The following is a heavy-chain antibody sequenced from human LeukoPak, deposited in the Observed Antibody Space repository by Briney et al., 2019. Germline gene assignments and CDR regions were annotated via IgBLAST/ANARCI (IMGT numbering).Heavy chain of an antibody. Sequence: SETLSLTCTVSGGSISSSSYYWGWIRQPPGKGLEWIGSIYYSGSTYYNPSLKSRVTISVDTSKNQFSLKLSSVTAADTAVYYCARRDIVATIDYWGQGTLITVSS. D-gene: IGHD5-12*01. CDR1: GGSISSSSYY. CDR2: IYYSGST. J-gene: IGHJ4*02. V-gene: IGHV4-39*01. CDR3: ARRDIVATIDY.